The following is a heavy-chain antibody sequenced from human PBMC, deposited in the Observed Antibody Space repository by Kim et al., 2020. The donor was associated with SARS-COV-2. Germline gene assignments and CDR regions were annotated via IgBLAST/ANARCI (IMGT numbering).Heavy chain of an antibody. CDR3: ANSVGWGSHGMDV. D-gene: IGHD2-8*01. V-gene: IGHV3-48*03. Sequence: YADSVKGRFTISRDNAKNSLYLQMNGLGAGDTAVYYCANSVGWGSHGMDVWGQGTTVTVSS. J-gene: IGHJ6*02.